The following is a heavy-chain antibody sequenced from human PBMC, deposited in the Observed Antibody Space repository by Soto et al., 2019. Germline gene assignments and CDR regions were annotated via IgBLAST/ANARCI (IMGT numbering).Heavy chain of an antibody. J-gene: IGHJ6*03. CDR3: AKVRGYYYYYMDV. V-gene: IGHV3-23*01. CDR1: GFTFSSYA. Sequence: PGGSLRVSCAASGFTFSSYAMSWVRQAPGKGLEWVSAISGSGGSTYYADSVKGRFTISRDNSKNTLYLQMNSLRAEDTAVYYCAKVRGYYYYYMDVWGKGTTVSVSS. CDR2: ISGSGGST.